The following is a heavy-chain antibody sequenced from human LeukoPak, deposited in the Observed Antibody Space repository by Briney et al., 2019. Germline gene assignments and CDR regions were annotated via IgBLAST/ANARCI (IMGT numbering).Heavy chain of an antibody. Sequence: PGGSLRLSCAVSGFTFRSFEMNWVRQAPGKGLEWVSYISSSGSSIYYADSVKGRFTISRDNAKNSLYLQMNSLGAGDTAVYYCARACGASCYAVDYYNYGMDVWGQGTTVTVSS. CDR2: ISSSGSSI. CDR3: ARACGASCYAVDYYNYGMDV. J-gene: IGHJ6*02. CDR1: GFTFRSFE. D-gene: IGHD2-15*01. V-gene: IGHV3-48*03.